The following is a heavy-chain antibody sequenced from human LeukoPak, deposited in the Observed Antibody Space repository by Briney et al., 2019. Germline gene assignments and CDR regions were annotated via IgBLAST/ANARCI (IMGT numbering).Heavy chain of an antibody. CDR1: GYAFSTSW. D-gene: IGHD3-16*01. J-gene: IGHJ4*02. CDR2: IYPADSNT. CDR3: ARHWGGSSLSFFDY. V-gene: IGHV5-51*01. Sequence: GESLRISCQASGYAFSTSWISWVRQMPGKGLEWMGIIYPADSNTRYSPSFQGQVTISADKSSSTAYLQRSSLKASDTAMYYCARHWGGSSLSFFDYWGQGTLVTVSS.